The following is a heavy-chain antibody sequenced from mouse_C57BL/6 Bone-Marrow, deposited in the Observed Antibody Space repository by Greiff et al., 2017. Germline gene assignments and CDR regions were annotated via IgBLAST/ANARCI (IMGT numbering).Heavy chain of an antibody. D-gene: IGHD2-10*01. CDR2: IYPRSGNT. CDR1: GYTFTSSG. V-gene: IGHV1-81*01. Sequence: QVQLQQSGPELARPGASVKLSCKASGYTFTSSGISWVKQRTGQGLEWIGEIYPRSGNTYYNEKFKGKATLTADKSSSTAYMELRSLTSEDSAVYFCARSLPFDVWGTGTTVTVSS. CDR3: ARSLPFDV. J-gene: IGHJ1*03.